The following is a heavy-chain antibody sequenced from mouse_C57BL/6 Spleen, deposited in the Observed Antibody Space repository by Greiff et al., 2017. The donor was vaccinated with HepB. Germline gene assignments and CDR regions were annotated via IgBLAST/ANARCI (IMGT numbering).Heavy chain of an antibody. Sequence: EVMLVESGGGLVKPGGSLKLSCAASGFTFSDYGMHWVRQAPEKGLEWVAYISSGSSTIYYADTVKGRFTISRDKAKNTLFLQMTSLRSEDTAMYYCARPLYGYDGYFDVWGTGTTVTVSS. V-gene: IGHV5-17*01. CDR3: ARPLYGYDGYFDV. J-gene: IGHJ1*03. CDR1: GFTFSDYG. D-gene: IGHD2-2*01. CDR2: ISSGSSTI.